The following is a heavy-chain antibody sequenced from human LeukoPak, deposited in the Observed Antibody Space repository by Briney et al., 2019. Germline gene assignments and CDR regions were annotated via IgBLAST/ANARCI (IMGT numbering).Heavy chain of an antibody. CDR3: ARGTLPAARYFDY. CDR2: ISTSGTST. Sequence: GGSLRLSCAASGFTFSSYAMSRVRQAPGKGLEWVSAISTSGTSTYYADSVKGRFTISRDSSRNTLFLQMSGLRADDTAVYYCARGTLPAARYFDYWGQGTLVTVSS. CDR1: GFTFSSYA. J-gene: IGHJ4*02. D-gene: IGHD6-6*01. V-gene: IGHV3-23*01.